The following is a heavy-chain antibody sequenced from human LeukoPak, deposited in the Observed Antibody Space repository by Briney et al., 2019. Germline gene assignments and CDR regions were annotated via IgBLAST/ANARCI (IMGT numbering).Heavy chain of an antibody. Sequence: SETLSLTCTVSGGSISSYYWSWIRQPAGKGLEWIGRIYTSGSTNYNPSLKSRVTMSVDTSKNQFSLKLSSVTAADTAVYYCARLVYCSSTSCYTNWFDPWGQGTLVTVSS. J-gene: IGHJ5*02. CDR3: ARLVYCSSTSCYTNWFDP. CDR2: IYTSGST. CDR1: GGSISSYY. V-gene: IGHV4-4*07. D-gene: IGHD2-2*02.